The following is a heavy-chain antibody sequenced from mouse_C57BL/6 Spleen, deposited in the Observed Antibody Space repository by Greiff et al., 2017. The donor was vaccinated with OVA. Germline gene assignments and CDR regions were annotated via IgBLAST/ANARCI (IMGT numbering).Heavy chain of an antibody. CDR1: GYAFSSSW. V-gene: IGHV1-82*01. CDR2: IYPGDGDT. J-gene: IGHJ3*01. D-gene: IGHD2-4*01. CDR3: AREDDCVAWFAY. Sequence: QVQLQQSGPELVKPGASVKISCKASGYAFSSSWMNWVKQRPGKGLEWIGRIYPGDGDTKYNGKFKGKATLTADKSSSTAYMQLSSLTSEDSAVYFCAREDDCVAWFAYWGKGTMVTVSA.